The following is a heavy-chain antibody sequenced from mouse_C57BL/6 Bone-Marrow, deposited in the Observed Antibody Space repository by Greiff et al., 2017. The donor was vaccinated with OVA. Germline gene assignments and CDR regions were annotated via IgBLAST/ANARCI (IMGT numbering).Heavy chain of an antibody. CDR2: IYPGNSDT. V-gene: IGHV1-5*01. D-gene: IGHD2-2*01. CDR1: GYTFTSYW. CDR3: AREGLRYGYFEV. Sequence: VQLQQSGTVLARPGASVKMSCKTSGYTFTSYWMHWVKQRPGQGLEWIGAIYPGNSDTNYNQKFKGKATLTADTSSSTAYMQLSSLTSEDSAVYDCAREGLRYGYFEVWGTGTTVTVSS. J-gene: IGHJ1*03.